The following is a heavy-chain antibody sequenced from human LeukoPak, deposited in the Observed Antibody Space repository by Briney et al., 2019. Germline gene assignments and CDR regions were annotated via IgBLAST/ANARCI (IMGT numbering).Heavy chain of an antibody. Sequence: GGSLRLSCAASGFTFSSYAMHWVRQAPGKGLEWVAVISYDGSNKYYADSVKGRFTISRDNSKNTLYLQMNSLRAEDTAVYYCAKDQHSSSWYGGFDYWGQGTLVTVSS. V-gene: IGHV3-30*04. J-gene: IGHJ4*01. CDR1: GFTFSSYA. D-gene: IGHD6-13*01. CDR3: AKDQHSSSWYGGFDY. CDR2: ISYDGSNK.